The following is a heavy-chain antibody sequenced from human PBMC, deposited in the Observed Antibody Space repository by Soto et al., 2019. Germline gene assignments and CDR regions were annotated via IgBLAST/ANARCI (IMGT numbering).Heavy chain of an antibody. Sequence: QVQLQESGPGLVKPSGTLSLTCAVSGGSISSSNWWSWVRQPPGKGLEWIGEIYHSGNTNYNPSLKXRXTXAXXKSRNQFSRKLSSVTAADTAVYYCASRWGEGRVDYWGQGTLVTVSS. CDR1: GGSISSSNW. D-gene: IGHD3-10*01. CDR2: IYHSGNT. V-gene: IGHV4-4*02. CDR3: ASRWGEGRVDY. J-gene: IGHJ4*02.